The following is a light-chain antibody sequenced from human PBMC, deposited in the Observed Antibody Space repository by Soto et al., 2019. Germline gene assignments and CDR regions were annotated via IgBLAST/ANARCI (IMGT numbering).Light chain of an antibody. V-gene: IGKV3-15*01. J-gene: IGKJ1*01. Sequence: EIVMTQSPATLSVSPGERATLSCRASQSVGNNLAWYQLNPGQAPRLLIHGASTRATGIPARFSGSGSGTEFTLTISSLQSEDFAVYYCQQQSNWPRAFGQGTKVEMK. CDR2: GAS. CDR3: QQQSNWPRA. CDR1: QSVGNN.